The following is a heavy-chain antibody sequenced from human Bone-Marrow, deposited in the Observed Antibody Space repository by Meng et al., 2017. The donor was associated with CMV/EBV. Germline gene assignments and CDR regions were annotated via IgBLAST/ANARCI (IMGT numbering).Heavy chain of an antibody. Sequence: GGSLRLSCAASGFTFSDSAMSWVRQTPTKGLEWVSAISNGGGSTFYADSVKGRFIISRDNSKNTLYLQMNSLRAEDTAVYYCAKDPSHRAAGLYYFDYWGQGTLVTVSS. D-gene: IGHD6-13*01. CDR3: AKDPSHRAAGLYYFDY. J-gene: IGHJ4*02. V-gene: IGHV3-23*01. CDR2: ISNGGGST. CDR1: GFTFSDSA.